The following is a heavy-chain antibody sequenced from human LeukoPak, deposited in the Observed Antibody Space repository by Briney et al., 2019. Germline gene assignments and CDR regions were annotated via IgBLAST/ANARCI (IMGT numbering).Heavy chain of an antibody. CDR1: GYTFTSYA. J-gene: IGHJ4*02. V-gene: IGHV1-3*03. CDR3: ARMRGDYGDYAVDY. Sequence: ASVKVSCKASGYTFTSYAMHWVRQAPGQRLEWMGWINAGNGNTKYSQEFQGRVTITRDTSASTAYMELSSLRSEDMAVYYCARMRGDYGDYAVDYWGQGTLVTVSS. D-gene: IGHD4-17*01. CDR2: INAGNGNT.